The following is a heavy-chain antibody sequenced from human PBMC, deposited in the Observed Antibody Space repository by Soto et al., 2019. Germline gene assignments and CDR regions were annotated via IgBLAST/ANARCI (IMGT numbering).Heavy chain of an antibody. D-gene: IGHD3-9*01. J-gene: IGHJ2*01. CDR1: GGSISSYY. Sequence: SETLSLTCTVSGGSISSYYWSWIRQPPGKGLEWIGYIYYSGSTNYNPSLKSRVTISVDTSKNQFSLKLSSVTAADTAVYYCARHVPYYDILTGYENNWYFDLWGRGTLVTVSS. V-gene: IGHV4-59*08. CDR2: IYYSGST. CDR3: ARHVPYYDILTGYENNWYFDL.